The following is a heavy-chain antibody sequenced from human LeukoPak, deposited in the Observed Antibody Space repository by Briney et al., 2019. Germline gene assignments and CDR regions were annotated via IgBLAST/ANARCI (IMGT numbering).Heavy chain of an antibody. V-gene: IGHV3-9*01. Sequence: GRSLRLSCAASGLSFDDYAMHWVRQVPGKGLEWVSGIGGNSVNIGYVDSVKGRFTISRDNAKNSLYLQMNSLRVDDTALYFCAKGLSLEGGSTWKNNWFDAWGQGTVVIVSS. CDR1: GLSFDDYA. J-gene: IGHJ5*02. D-gene: IGHD1-1*01. CDR2: IGGNSVNI. CDR3: AKGLSLEGGSTWKNNWFDA.